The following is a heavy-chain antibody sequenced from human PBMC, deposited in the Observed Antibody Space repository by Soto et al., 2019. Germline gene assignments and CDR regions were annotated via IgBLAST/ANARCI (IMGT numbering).Heavy chain of an antibody. CDR1: GYIFTNFY. J-gene: IGHJ4*02. Sequence: QVQLVQPGAEVKKPGASVKFSCKASGYIFTNFYIHWVRQAPGQGLEWIGIINPNGGSTNYAQNFQGRVTMTSDTSTTRVYMDLSSLRSEDTAVYYCTRGLASGDYWGQGTLITVSS. D-gene: IGHD6-6*01. V-gene: IGHV1-46*03. CDR3: TRGLASGDY. CDR2: INPNGGST.